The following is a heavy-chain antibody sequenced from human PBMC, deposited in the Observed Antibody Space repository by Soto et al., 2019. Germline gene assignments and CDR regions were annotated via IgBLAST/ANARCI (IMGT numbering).Heavy chain of an antibody. V-gene: IGHV3-33*01. Sequence: QVQLVESGGGVVQPGRSLRLSCAASGFTFSSYGMHWVRQAPGKGLEWVAVIWYDGSNKYYADSVKGRFTISRDNSKNPLYLQMNSLRAEDTAVYYCASDDLSSGSPSPGWFWGPGTLVTVSS. CDR1: GFTFSSYG. CDR2: IWYDGSNK. CDR3: ASDDLSSGSPSPGWF. D-gene: IGHD1-26*01. J-gene: IGHJ4*02.